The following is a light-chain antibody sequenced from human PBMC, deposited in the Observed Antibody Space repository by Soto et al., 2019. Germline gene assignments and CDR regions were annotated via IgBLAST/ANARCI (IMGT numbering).Light chain of an antibody. CDR3: QQYGSSGT. CDR1: QSVSSSY. V-gene: IGKV3-20*01. J-gene: IGKJ1*01. CDR2: GAS. Sequence: EIVLTQSPGTLSLSPGERATLSCRASQSVSSSYLAWYQQKPGQAPRLLIYGASSRATGIPDRFSGSGSGTDFTITISSLEPEDFEVYYCQQYGSSGTFGQGTKVEIK.